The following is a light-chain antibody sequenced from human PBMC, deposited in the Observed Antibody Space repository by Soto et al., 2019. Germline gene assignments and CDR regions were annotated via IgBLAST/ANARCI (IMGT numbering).Light chain of an antibody. CDR3: TSYTSSSTLV. Sequence: QSALTQPASVSGSPGQSITISCTGTTSDVGGYNYVSWYQQHPGKAPKLMIYEVNNRPSGVSNRFSGSKSGNTASLIISGLQAEDEADYYCTSYTSSSTLVIGGGTKLTVL. CDR1: TSDVGGYNY. J-gene: IGLJ2*01. V-gene: IGLV2-14*01. CDR2: EVN.